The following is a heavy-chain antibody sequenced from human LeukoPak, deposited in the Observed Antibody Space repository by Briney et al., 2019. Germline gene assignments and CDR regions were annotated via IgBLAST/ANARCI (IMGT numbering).Heavy chain of an antibody. D-gene: IGHD6-19*01. CDR2: IIPIFGTV. J-gene: IGHJ2*01. Sequence: SVKVSCKASGGTFSSYAISWVRQAPGQGLEWMGGIIPIFGTVNYAQKFQGRVTITADESTSTAYMELSSLRSEDTAVYYCARLSSGWYNNWYFDLWGRGTLVTVSS. CDR1: GGTFSSYA. CDR3: ARLSSGWYNNWYFDL. V-gene: IGHV1-69*13.